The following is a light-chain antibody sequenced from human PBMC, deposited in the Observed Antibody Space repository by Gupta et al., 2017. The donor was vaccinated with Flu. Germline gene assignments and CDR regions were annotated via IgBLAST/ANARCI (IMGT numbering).Light chain of an antibody. CDR1: SSDVGGYNF. CDR3: YSYTTSTHVV. CDR2: EVN. J-gene: IGLJ2*01. Sequence: QSALTQPASVSGSPGQSITISCTGTSSDVGGYNFVSWYQHHPGKAPKLIIYEVNNRPSGVSNRFSGSKSGNTASLTISGLQAEDEGDFYCYSYTTSTHVVFGGGTKLTVL. V-gene: IGLV2-14*01.